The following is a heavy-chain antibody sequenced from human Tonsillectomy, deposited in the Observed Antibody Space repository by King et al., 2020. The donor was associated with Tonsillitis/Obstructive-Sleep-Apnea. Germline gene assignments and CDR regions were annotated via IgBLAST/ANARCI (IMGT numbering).Heavy chain of an antibody. J-gene: IGHJ4*02. CDR2: IYYSGGT. CDR1: GGSISSSNYY. D-gene: IGHD3-16*01. V-gene: IGHV4-39*01. CDR3: ARHTGGGASYYFGY. Sequence: QLQESGPGLVKPSETLSLICTVSGGSISSSNYYWGWIRQPPGKGLEWLGSIYYSGGTYYNPSLKSRVTISVDTSKNQFSLKLSSVTAAATAVYYCARHTGGGASYYFGYWGQGTLVTVSS.